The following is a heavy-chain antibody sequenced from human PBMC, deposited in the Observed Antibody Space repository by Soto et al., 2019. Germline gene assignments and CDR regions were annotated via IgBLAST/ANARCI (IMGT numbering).Heavy chain of an antibody. J-gene: IGHJ4*02. CDR3: ARAIGYYDSSGPYYFDY. D-gene: IGHD3-22*01. Sequence: SVKVSCKASGGTFSSYAISWVRQAPGQGLEWMGGIIPIFGTANYAQKFQGRVTITADESTSTAYMELSSLRSEDTAVYYCARAIGYYDSSGPYYFDYWGQGTLVTVSS. CDR2: IIPIFGTA. V-gene: IGHV1-69*13. CDR1: GGTFSSYA.